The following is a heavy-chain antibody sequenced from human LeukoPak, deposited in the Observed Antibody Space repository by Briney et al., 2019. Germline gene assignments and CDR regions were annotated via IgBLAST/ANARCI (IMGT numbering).Heavy chain of an antibody. CDR2: IYYSGST. D-gene: IGHD2-15*01. CDR1: GASFSRYY. CDR3: ARGRGGSGTYPGIDF. J-gene: IGHJ4*02. V-gene: IGHV4-59*01. Sequence: SETLSLTCTVSGASFSRYYWSWIRQSPGKGLEWIGYIYYSGSTRYNPSLKSRVSISVDTAKDQISLKLSSVTAADTAVYYCARGRGGSGTYPGIDFWGKGTLVTVSS.